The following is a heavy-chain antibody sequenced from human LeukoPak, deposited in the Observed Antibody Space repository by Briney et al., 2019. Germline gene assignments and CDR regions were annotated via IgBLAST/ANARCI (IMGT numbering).Heavy chain of an antibody. CDR1: GFTFSSYA. D-gene: IGHD5-18*01. CDR3: AKPPYSYGPRALDYMDV. CDR2: ISGSDGST. V-gene: IGHV3-23*01. J-gene: IGHJ6*03. Sequence: GGSLRLSCAASGFTFSSYAMSWVRQAPGKGLEWVSAISGSDGSTYYADSVKGRFTISRDNSKNTLHLQMNSLRAEDTAVYYCAKPPYSYGPRALDYMDVWGKGTTVTVSS.